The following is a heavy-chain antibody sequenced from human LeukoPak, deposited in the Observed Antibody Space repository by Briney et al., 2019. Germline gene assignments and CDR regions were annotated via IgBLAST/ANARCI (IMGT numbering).Heavy chain of an antibody. D-gene: IGHD3-22*01. Sequence: GGSLRLSCAASGFTFSDYYMSWIRQAPGKGLEWVSYISSSGSTIYYADSVKGRFNLTRDNAKNSLYLQMNRLRADDPAVYYRARVDDYDSSGYPLDVWGQGPTVTVSS. J-gene: IGHJ6*02. CDR1: GFTFSDYY. CDR3: ARVDDYDSSGYPLDV. CDR2: ISSSGSTI. V-gene: IGHV3-11*01.